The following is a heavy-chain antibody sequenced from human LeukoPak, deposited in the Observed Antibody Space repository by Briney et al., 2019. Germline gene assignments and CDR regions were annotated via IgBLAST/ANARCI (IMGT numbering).Heavy chain of an antibody. J-gene: IGHJ5*02. D-gene: IGHD2-2*01. CDR1: GFTFSSYG. CDR3: ARDSVGAPLGWFDP. Sequence: PGTSLRLSCAASGFTFSSYGMHWVRQAPGKGLEWVAVIWYDGSNKYYADSVKGRFTISRDNSKNTLYLQMNSLRAEDTAVYYCARDSVGAPLGWFDPWGQGTLVTVSS. V-gene: IGHV3-33*01. CDR2: IWYDGSNK.